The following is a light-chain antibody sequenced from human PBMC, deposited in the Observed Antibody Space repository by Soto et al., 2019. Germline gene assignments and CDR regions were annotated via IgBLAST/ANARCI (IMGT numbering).Light chain of an antibody. Sequence: QSLLTHPPSASLSPGQSVTISCTGTKNDIGVYDFVSWYQHHPGKAPRLIIYEVVQRPSGVPDRFSGSKSGNTASLTVSGLQAADEADYFCKSYAGSNTYVFGSGTKVNVL. J-gene: IGLJ1*01. CDR1: KNDIGVYDF. V-gene: IGLV2-8*01. CDR3: KSYAGSNTYV. CDR2: EVV.